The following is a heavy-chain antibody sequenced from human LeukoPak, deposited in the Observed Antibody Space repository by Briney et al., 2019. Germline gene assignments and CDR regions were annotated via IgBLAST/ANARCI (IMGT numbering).Heavy chain of an antibody. CDR1: GFTFDDYD. CDR3: AREWSSGWYDY. J-gene: IGHJ4*02. CDR2: ISWNTGSI. D-gene: IGHD6-19*01. Sequence: GGSLRLSCAASGFTFDDYDMHWVRQAPGKGLEWVSGISWNTGSIGYADSVKGRFTISRDNAKNSLYLQMNSLRAEDTAVYYCAREWSSGWYDYWGQGTLVTVSS. V-gene: IGHV3-9*01.